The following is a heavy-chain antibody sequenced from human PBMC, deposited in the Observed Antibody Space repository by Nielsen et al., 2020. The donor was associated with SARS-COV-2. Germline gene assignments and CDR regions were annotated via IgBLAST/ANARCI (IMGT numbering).Heavy chain of an antibody. J-gene: IGHJ4*02. CDR1: GYTFTSYA. CDR2: INAGNGNT. D-gene: IGHD5-12*01. Sequence: ASVKVSCKASGYTFTSYAMHWVRQAPGQRLEWMGWINAGNGNTKYSQKFQGRVIITRDTSASTAYMELSSLRSEDTAVYYCAREGGASGYDYAFSYWGQGTLVTVSS. V-gene: IGHV1-3*01. CDR3: AREGGASGYDYAFSY.